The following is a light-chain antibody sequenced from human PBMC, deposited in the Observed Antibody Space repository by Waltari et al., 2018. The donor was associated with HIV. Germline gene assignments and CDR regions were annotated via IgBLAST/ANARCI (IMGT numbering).Light chain of an antibody. Sequence: TVMTQSPDSLAVSLGARATINCKSSQIVFYRSNNKDYLAGYQQKPGQPPKLLIYWASTRESGVPDRFSGSGSGTDFTLTISSLQAEDVAVYYCQQYYGGPYTFGQGTKLEIK. J-gene: IGKJ2*01. CDR1: QIVFYRSNNKDY. V-gene: IGKV4-1*01. CDR3: QQYYGGPYT. CDR2: WAS.